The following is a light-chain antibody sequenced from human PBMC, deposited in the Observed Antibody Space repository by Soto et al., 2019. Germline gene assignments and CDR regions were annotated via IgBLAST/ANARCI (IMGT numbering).Light chain of an antibody. CDR2: DAS. CDR1: QSVSSY. J-gene: IGKJ2*01. CDR3: QQRSNWPPLYT. Sequence: EIVLTQSPATLSLSPGERATLSCRASQSVSSYLAWYQQTPGQAPRLLIYDASNRATDIPDRFSGSGSGTDFTLTISSLEPEDLGVYFCQQRSNWPPLYTFGQGTKLEIK. V-gene: IGKV3-11*01.